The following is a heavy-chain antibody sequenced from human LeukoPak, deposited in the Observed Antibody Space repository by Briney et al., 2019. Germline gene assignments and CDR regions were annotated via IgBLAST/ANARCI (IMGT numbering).Heavy chain of an antibody. Sequence: GESLQISCRASGYSFTSYWIGWVRQMPGKGLEWMGFIYPGDSDTRYSPSFQGQVTVSADKSITTAYLEWSSLKASDTAMYYCARSKEIDYWGQGTLVTVSS. CDR1: GYSFTSYW. D-gene: IGHD5-24*01. CDR2: IYPGDSDT. J-gene: IGHJ4*02. V-gene: IGHV5-51*01. CDR3: ARSKEIDY.